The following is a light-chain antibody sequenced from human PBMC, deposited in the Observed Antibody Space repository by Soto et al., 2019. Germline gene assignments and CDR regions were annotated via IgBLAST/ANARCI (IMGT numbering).Light chain of an antibody. Sequence: EIVLTQSPGTLSLSPGEGATVSCRASQSVNSNLLAWFQQKPGQAPRLLIHDASRRATGIPDRFSGSGSGTDFTLSISRLEPEDFAVYYCHQYVSSPLTFGQGTKLESK. CDR1: QSVNSNL. J-gene: IGKJ2*01. CDR3: HQYVSSPLT. V-gene: IGKV3-20*01. CDR2: DAS.